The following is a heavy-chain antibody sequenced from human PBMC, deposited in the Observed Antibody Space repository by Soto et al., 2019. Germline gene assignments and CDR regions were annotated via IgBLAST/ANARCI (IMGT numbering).Heavy chain of an antibody. CDR3: ARDRRWSRSWYGFDY. Sequence: SETLSLTCTVSGGSISSGGYYWSWIRQHPGKGLEWIGYIYYSGSTYYNPSLKSRVTISVDTSKNQFSLKLSSVTAADTAVYYCARDRRWSRSWYGFDYWGQGTLVTVSS. V-gene: IGHV4-31*03. J-gene: IGHJ4*02. CDR1: GGSISSGGYY. CDR2: IYYSGST. D-gene: IGHD6-13*01.